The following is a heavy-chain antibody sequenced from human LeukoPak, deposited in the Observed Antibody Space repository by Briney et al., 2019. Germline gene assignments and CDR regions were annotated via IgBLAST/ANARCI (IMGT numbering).Heavy chain of an antibody. J-gene: IGHJ4*02. CDR2: INPNSGDT. CDR3: LGRGDGGFDY. CDR1: GYTFTGYY. V-gene: IGHV1-2*06. D-gene: IGHD3-16*01. Sequence: ASVKVSCKASGYTFTGYYMHWVRQAPGQGLEWLGRINPNSGDTNYAQKFQGRVTMTRDKSISTAYMDLTRVTSDDTAGYYCLGRGDGGFDYWGQGTLVTVSS.